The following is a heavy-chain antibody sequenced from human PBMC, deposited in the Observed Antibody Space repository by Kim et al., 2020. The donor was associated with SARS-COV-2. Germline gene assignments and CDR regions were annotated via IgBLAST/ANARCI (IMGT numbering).Heavy chain of an antibody. CDR1: GGSFGAYY. J-gene: IGHJ6*02. V-gene: IGHV4-34*01. CDR3: ARGPRFSDWTLSTYYYGMDV. D-gene: IGHD3-9*01. Sequence: SETLSLTCAVFGGSFGAYYWSWIRQPPGKGLEWIGEINHNGDTNYNPSLKSRVIISRDASKNQFSLKVTSVTAADTAVYYCARGPRFSDWTLSTYYYGMDVWGQGTTVTVSS. CDR2: INHNGDT.